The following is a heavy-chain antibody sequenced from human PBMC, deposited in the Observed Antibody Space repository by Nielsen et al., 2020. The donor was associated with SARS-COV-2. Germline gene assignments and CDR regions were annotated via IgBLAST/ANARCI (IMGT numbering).Heavy chain of an antibody. CDR2: ISVSGDST. Sequence: GESLKISCAASGFTFSRHAMSWVRQAPGKGLEWVSLISVSGDSTYYADSVKGRFSISRDNSRDTLYLQMNSLRTEDTALYYCATQADGYSHPLDYWGQGTLVTVSS. J-gene: IGHJ4*02. CDR3: ATQADGYSHPLDY. D-gene: IGHD3-22*01. V-gene: IGHV3-23*01. CDR1: GFTFSRHA.